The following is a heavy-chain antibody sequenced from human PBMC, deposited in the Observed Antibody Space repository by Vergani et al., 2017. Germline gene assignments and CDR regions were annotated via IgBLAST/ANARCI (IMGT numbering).Heavy chain of an antibody. CDR2: IWYDGSNK. CDR3: ARHSVVVIRPNWFDP. CDR1: GFTFSSYG. V-gene: IGHV3-33*01. J-gene: IGHJ5*02. D-gene: IGHD3-22*01. Sequence: QVQLVESGGGVVQPGRSLRLSCAASGFTFSSYGMHWVRQAPGKGLEWVAVIWYDGSNKYYADSVKGRFTISRDNSKNTLYLQMNSLRAEDTAVYYCARHSVVVIRPNWFDPWGQGTLVTVSS.